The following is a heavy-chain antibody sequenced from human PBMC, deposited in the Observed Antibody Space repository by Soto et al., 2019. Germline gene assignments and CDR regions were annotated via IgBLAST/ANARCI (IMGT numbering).Heavy chain of an antibody. CDR2: IGAYNGNT. D-gene: IGHD6-19*01. CDR3: ARCIVVADWFDP. J-gene: IGHJ5*02. Sequence: GASVKVSCKASGYTFDSYGISWVRQAPGQGLEWMGWIGAYNGNTNYAQKFQDRVTMTTDTSTSTAYMELRSLRSDDTAVYYCARCIVVADWFDPWGQGTLVTVSS. CDR1: GYTFDSYG. V-gene: IGHV1-18*01.